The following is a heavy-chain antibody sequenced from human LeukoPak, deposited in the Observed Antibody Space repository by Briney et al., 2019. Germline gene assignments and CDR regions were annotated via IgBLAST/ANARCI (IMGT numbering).Heavy chain of an antibody. J-gene: IGHJ4*02. CDR3: ARGSTTEIGWNY. Sequence: GGSLRLSCAASGFTFSSYAMSWVRQAPGKGLEWVSAISGSGGSTYYADSVKGRFTISRDNAKNSLFLQMNSLRAEDTAVYYCARGSTTEIGWNYWGQGTLVTVSS. D-gene: IGHD1-14*01. V-gene: IGHV3-23*01. CDR2: ISGSGGST. CDR1: GFTFSSYA.